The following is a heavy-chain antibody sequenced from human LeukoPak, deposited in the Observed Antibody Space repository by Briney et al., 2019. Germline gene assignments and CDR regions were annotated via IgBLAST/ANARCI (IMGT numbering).Heavy chain of an antibody. V-gene: IGHV1-69*04. D-gene: IGHD2/OR15-2a*01. Sequence: SVKVSCKASGGTFSSYAISWVRQAPGQGLEWMGRIIPILGIANYAQKFQGRVTITADESTSTAYMELSSLRSEDTAVYYCARVEGYYYYMDVWGKGTTVTVSS. CDR1: GGTFSSYA. J-gene: IGHJ6*03. CDR2: IIPILGIA. CDR3: ARVEGYYYYMDV.